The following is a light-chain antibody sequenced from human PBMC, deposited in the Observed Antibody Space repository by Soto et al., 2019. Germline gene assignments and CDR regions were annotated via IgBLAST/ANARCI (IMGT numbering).Light chain of an antibody. V-gene: IGKV3D-15*01. CDR1: QSLSSN. CDR2: GAS. CDR3: QQYNNWPLT. J-gene: IGKJ4*01. Sequence: TQSPDTLSLSPWEGSTLSCRASQSLSSNYLAWYQQKPGQAPRLLIYGASNRATGIPDRFSGSGSGTEFTLTISSLQSEDFAVYYCQQYNNWPLTFGGGTKVDI.